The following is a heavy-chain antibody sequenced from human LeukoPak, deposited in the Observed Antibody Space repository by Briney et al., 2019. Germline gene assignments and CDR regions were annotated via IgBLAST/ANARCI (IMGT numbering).Heavy chain of an antibody. V-gene: IGHV3-23*01. J-gene: IGHJ6*02. CDR3: AKDVYYYYGMDV. Sequence: GGSLRLSCAASGFTFSSYAMSWVRQAPGKGLEWVSAISGSGGSTYYADSVRGRFTISRDNSKNTLYLQMNSLRAEDTAVYYCAKDVYYYYGMDVWGQGTTVTVSS. CDR1: GFTFSSYA. CDR2: ISGSGGST.